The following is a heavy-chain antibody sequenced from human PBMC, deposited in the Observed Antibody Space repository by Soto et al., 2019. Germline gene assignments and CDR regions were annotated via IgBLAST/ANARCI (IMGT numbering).Heavy chain of an antibody. CDR2: IIPIFGTA. Sequence: GASVKVSCKASGGTFSSYAISWVRQAPGQGLEWMGGIIPIFGTANYAQKFQGRVTITADESTSTAYMELSSLRSEDTAVYHCARDRDEDIVVVPAARAPYGMDVWGQGTTVTVSS. V-gene: IGHV1-69*13. D-gene: IGHD2-2*01. CDR1: GGTFSSYA. CDR3: ARDRDEDIVVVPAARAPYGMDV. J-gene: IGHJ6*02.